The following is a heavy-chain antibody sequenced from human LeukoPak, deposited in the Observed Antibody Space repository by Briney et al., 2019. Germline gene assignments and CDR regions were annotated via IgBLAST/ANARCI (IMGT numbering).Heavy chain of an antibody. CDR1: GFTFDNYT. CDR2: VSWDGNIT. J-gene: IGHJ6*01. CDR3: AKDKMWLARGYYGSAMDA. V-gene: IGHV3-43*01. Sequence: PGGSLRLSCAASGFTFDNYTMHWVRQAPGKGLEWVSLVSWDGNITYYAESVKGRFTISRDNSRNSLYLQMNGLRSEDTALYYCAKDKMWLARGYYGSAMDAWGPGNTVTVSS. D-gene: IGHD3-22*01.